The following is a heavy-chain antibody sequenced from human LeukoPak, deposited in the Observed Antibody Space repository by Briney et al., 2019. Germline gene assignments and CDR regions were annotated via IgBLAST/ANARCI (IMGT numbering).Heavy chain of an antibody. CDR3: ARDLTYYDSSGYGY. Sequence: PGSSLRLSCAPSGFTFSSSGMHWVRQAPGKGLEWVAVIWYDGSNKYYADSVKGRFTISRDNSKNTLYLQMNSLRAEDTAVYYCARDLTYYDSSGYGYWGQGTLVTVSS. CDR2: IWYDGSNK. D-gene: IGHD3-22*01. J-gene: IGHJ4*02. V-gene: IGHV3-33*01. CDR1: GFTFSSSG.